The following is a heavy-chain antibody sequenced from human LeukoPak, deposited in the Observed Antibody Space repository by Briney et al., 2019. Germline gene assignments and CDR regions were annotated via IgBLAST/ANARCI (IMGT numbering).Heavy chain of an antibody. CDR1: GFTFSRYW. J-gene: IGHJ4*02. D-gene: IGHD2-2*01. CDR2: INSDGSST. CDR3: ARPSEYCSSTTCSIDY. V-gene: IGHV3-74*01. Sequence: GGSLRLSCAASGFTFSRYWMHWVRQAPGKGLVWVSRINSDGSSTNYADSMKGRFTISRDNAKNTLFLQMDSLRAEDTAVYSCARPSEYCSSTTCSIDYWGQGTLVTVSS.